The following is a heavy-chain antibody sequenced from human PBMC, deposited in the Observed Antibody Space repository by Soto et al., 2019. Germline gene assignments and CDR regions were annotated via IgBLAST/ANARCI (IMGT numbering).Heavy chain of an antibody. CDR2: ISYDGSNK. V-gene: IGHV3-30-3*01. D-gene: IGHD2-15*01. CDR1: GFTFSGYA. Sequence: QVQLVESGGGVVQPGRSVRLSCAASGFTFSGYAMHWVRQAPGKGLEWVAAISYDGSNKYYADSVKGRFIISRDNSKNTLYLQMNSLRPEDTAGYYCARGGGGYYYYGMDVCGQGTTVTVSS. J-gene: IGHJ6*02. CDR3: ARGGGGYYYYGMDV.